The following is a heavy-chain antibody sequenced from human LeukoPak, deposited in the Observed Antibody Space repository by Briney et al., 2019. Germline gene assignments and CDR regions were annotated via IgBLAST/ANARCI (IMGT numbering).Heavy chain of an antibody. CDR2: IHPGDSDT. J-gene: IGHJ5*02. CDR1: GFTFSNYW. D-gene: IGHD3-9*01. V-gene: IGHV5-51*01. CDR3: AKRRWNILTYSSDWFDP. Sequence: GESLKISCKGSGFTFSNYWIGWVRQMPGKGLEWMGIIHPGDSDTHYSPSFQGQVTISADDSISTLYLQWSSLKTSDTAIYYCAKRRWNILTYSSDWFDPWGQGTLVTVSS.